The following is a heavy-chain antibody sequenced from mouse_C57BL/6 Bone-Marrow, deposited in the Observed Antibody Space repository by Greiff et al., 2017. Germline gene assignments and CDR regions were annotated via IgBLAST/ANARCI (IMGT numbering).Heavy chain of an antibody. V-gene: IGHV1-72*01. Sequence: QVQLQQPGAELVKPGASVKLSCKASGYTFTSYWMHWVKQRPGRGLEWIGRIDPKSGGTKYNEKFKSKATLTVDKPSSTAYMQLSSLTSEDSAVYYCARNYYAHYYAMDYWGQGTSVTVSS. CDR1: GYTFTSYW. CDR3: ARNYYAHYYAMDY. CDR2: IDPKSGGT. D-gene: IGHD2-1*01. J-gene: IGHJ4*01.